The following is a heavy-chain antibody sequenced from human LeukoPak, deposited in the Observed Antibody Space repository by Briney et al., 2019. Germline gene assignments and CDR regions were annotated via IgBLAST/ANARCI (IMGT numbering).Heavy chain of an antibody. V-gene: IGHV3-66*01. CDR1: GFTVSSNY. CDR3: ARDSYGSGTYYHGY. J-gene: IGHJ4*02. CDR2: IYGGGTS. D-gene: IGHD3-10*01. Sequence: PGGSLRLSRAASGFTVSSNYMSWVPQAPGKGLEWVSVIYGGGTSYYADSVKGRFTISRDNSKNTLYLQMNSLRAEDSAVYYCARDSYGSGTYYHGYWGQGTLVTVSS.